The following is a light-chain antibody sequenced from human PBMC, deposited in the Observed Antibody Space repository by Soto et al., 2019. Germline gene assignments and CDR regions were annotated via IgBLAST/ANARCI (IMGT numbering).Light chain of an antibody. CDR2: DVT. Sequence: QSALTQPASVSGSPGQSITISCTGTSSDVGGYNYVSWYQQHPGKAPKLLICDVTNRPSGVSNRFSGSKSGNTASLTISGLQTEDEADYYCSSFASSIPLVFGGGTKVTV. CDR3: SSFASSIPLV. V-gene: IGLV2-14*03. CDR1: SSDVGGYNY. J-gene: IGLJ2*01.